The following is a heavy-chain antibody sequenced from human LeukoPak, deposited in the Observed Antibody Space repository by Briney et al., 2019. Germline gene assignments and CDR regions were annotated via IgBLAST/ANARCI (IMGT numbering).Heavy chain of an antibody. CDR3: ARELSQIVWGGLDY. D-gene: IGHD2-21*01. V-gene: IGHV3-33*05. J-gene: IGHJ4*02. CDR2: IQNDASTE. Sequence: GRSLRLSCAASGFIFSHYGMHWVRQAPGKGLEWVAVIQNDASTENFADSVKGRFTISRDNSKNTAFLQMNSLRVEDTAVYYCARELSQIVWGGLDYGGQGTLVSVSS. CDR1: GFIFSHYG.